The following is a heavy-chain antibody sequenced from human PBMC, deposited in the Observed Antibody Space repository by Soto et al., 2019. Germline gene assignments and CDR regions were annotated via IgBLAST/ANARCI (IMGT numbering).Heavy chain of an antibody. V-gene: IGHV3-23*01. CDR2: ISGDGGVT. J-gene: IGHJ6*02. Sequence: GSLRLSCAASGFTFSSYAMSWVRQAPGKGLEWVSAISGDGGVTYYADSVKGRFTLSRDNSKNTLYLQMSSLRAEDTAIYYCVKDTRGYIATTGGMAVWGQGTTVTVSS. CDR3: VKDTRGYIATTGGMAV. CDR1: GFTFSSYA. D-gene: IGHD2-2*02.